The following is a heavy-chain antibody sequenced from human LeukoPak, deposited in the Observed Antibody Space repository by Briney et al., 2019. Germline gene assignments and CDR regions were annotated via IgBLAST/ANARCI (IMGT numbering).Heavy chain of an antibody. CDR2: IYSGGST. J-gene: IGHJ4*02. D-gene: IGHD3-22*01. CDR3: ARGGYYFDY. CDR1: GFTASSNY. V-gene: IGHV3-53*01. Sequence: GGSLRLSCAASGFTASSNYMSWVRQAPGKGLEWVSVIYSGGSTYYADSVKGRFTISRDNSKNTLYLQMNSLRAEDTAVYYCARGGYYFDYWGQGTLVTVSS.